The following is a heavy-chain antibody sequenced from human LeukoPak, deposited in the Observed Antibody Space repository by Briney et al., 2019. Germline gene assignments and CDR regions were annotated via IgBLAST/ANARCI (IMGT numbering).Heavy chain of an antibody. CDR1: GYTFTGYY. D-gene: IGHD3-10*01. Sequence: ASVKVSCKASGYTFTGYYMHWVRQAPGQGLEWMGWISPNSGGTNYAQKFQGRVTMTRDTSISTAYMELSRLRSDDTAVYYCARAMVRGVIIHYWGQGTLVTVSS. J-gene: IGHJ4*02. CDR3: ARAMVRGVIIHY. V-gene: IGHV1-2*02. CDR2: ISPNSGGT.